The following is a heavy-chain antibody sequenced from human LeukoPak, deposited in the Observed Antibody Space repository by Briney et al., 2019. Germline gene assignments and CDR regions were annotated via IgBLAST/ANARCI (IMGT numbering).Heavy chain of an antibody. Sequence: ASVKVSCKASGYTFTGYYMHWVRQAPGQGLEWMGWINPNCGGTNYAQKLQGRVTMTTDTSTSTAYMELRSLRSDDTAVYYCAREWYSSSWYGEDYYYMDVWGKGTTVTVSS. CDR3: AREWYSSSWYGEDYYYMDV. V-gene: IGHV1-2*02. J-gene: IGHJ6*03. D-gene: IGHD6-13*01. CDR1: GYTFTGYY. CDR2: INPNCGGT.